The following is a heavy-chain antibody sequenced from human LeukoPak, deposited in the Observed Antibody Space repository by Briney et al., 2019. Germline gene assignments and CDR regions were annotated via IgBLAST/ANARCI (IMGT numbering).Heavy chain of an antibody. CDR1: GFTFSSYA. Sequence: PGGSLRLSCAASGFTFSSYAMSWVRQAPGKGLEWVSAICGSGVSTYYADSVKGRFTISRDNSKNTLYLQMNSLRAEDTAVYYCAKDCSSASCPTSDYWGQGTLVTVSS. D-gene: IGHD2-2*01. CDR2: ICGSGVST. V-gene: IGHV3-23*01. CDR3: AKDCSSASCPTSDY. J-gene: IGHJ4*02.